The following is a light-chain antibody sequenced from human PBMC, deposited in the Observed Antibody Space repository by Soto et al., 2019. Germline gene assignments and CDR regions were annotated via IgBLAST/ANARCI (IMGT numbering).Light chain of an antibody. CDR3: ATWDSSLSAVV. J-gene: IGLJ2*01. CDR2: DNN. V-gene: IGLV1-51*01. Sequence: QSVLTQPPSVSAAPGQTVTISCSGSSSNIGNNYVSWYQQLPGTAPKLVIYDNNKRPSGIPDRFSGSKSGTSATLGITGLQTGDEADYFCATWDSSLSAVVFGGGTQLTVL. CDR1: SSNIGNNY.